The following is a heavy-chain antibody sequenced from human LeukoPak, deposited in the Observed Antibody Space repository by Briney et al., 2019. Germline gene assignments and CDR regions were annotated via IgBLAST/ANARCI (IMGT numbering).Heavy chain of an antibody. CDR3: ARGMAYYYDSSGYFEY. V-gene: IGHV1-3*01. CDR1: GYTFTSYA. J-gene: IGHJ4*02. Sequence: ASVKVSCKASGYTFTSYAMHWVRQAPGQRLEWMGWINAGNGNTKYSQKFQGRVTITRDTSASTAYMELSSLRSEDTAVYYCARGMAYYYDSSGYFEYWGQGTLVTVSS. D-gene: IGHD3-22*01. CDR2: INAGNGNT.